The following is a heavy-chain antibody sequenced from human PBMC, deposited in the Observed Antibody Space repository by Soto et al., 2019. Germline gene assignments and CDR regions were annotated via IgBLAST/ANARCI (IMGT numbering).Heavy chain of an antibody. D-gene: IGHD2-2*01. CDR1: GFTVSSNY. CDR2: IYSGGST. Sequence: GGSLRLSCAASGFTVSSNYMSWVRQAPGKGLEWVSVIYSGGSTYYADSVKGRFTISRGNSKNTLYLQMNSLRAEDTAVYYCARDGGIVVVPAAMGGYYGMDVWGQGTTVTVSS. J-gene: IGHJ6*02. V-gene: IGHV3-53*01. CDR3: ARDGGIVVVPAAMGGYYGMDV.